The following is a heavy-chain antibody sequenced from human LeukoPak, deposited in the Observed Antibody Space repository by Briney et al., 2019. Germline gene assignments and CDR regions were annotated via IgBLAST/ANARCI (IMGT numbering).Heavy chain of an antibody. V-gene: IGHV1-3*01. J-gene: IGHJ4*02. D-gene: IGHD6-19*01. CDR3: ARGSSGYFE. Sequence: ASVKVSCKASGYTFTSYAMHWVRQAPGQRLEWMGWINGGNGNTKYSQKLQGRVTVTRDTSASTAYMELSSLRSEDSAVYYCARGSSGYFEWGQGTLVTVSS. CDR2: INGGNGNT. CDR1: GYTFTSYA.